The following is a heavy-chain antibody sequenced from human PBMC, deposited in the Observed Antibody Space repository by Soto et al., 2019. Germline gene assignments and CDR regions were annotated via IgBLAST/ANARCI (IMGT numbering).Heavy chain of an antibody. V-gene: IGHV5-10-1*01. CDR2: IDPSDSYT. D-gene: IGHD5-12*01. Sequence: GESLKISCKGSGYSFTSYWISWVRQMPGKGLEWMGRIDPSDSYTNYSPSFQGHVTISADKSISTAYLQWSSLKASDTAMYYCARRVGFYSGYTNSSLYYYGMDVWGQGTTVTVYS. J-gene: IGHJ6*02. CDR3: ARRVGFYSGYTNSSLYYYGMDV. CDR1: GYSFTSYW.